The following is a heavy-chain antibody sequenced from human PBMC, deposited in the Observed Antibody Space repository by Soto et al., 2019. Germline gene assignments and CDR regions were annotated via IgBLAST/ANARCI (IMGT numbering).Heavy chain of an antibody. CDR3: AKGYCGVGRSDDLDNWFDS. CDR1: GFTFSTYA. CDR2: IGDSEGETT. Sequence: EVQLLESGGGLVQPGGSLRLSCAASGFTFSTYAMTWVRQAPGKGPEWVSRIGDSEGETTHYADSVKGRFTISRDTAKNLLYLQMNSLRVEETAIYYCAKGYCGVGRSDDLDNWFDSWGQGTRVTVSS. J-gene: IGHJ5*01. D-gene: IGHD2-15*01. V-gene: IGHV3-23*01.